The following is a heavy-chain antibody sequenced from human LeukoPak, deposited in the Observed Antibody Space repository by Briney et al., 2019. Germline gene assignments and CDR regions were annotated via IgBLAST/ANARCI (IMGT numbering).Heavy chain of an antibody. CDR2: ISPYTVDT. J-gene: IGHJ4*02. CDR3: ARDQYDSVWGSYRPYFDF. CDR1: GYTFSSYG. V-gene: IGHV1-18*04. D-gene: IGHD3-16*02. Sequence: GASVKVSCKASGYTFSSYGISWVRQAPGQGLEWMGSISPYTVDTKYAERLQDRVIMTTDTSTRTAYMELRSLTSDDTAVFYCARDQYDSVWGSYRPYFDFWGQGTLVTVYS.